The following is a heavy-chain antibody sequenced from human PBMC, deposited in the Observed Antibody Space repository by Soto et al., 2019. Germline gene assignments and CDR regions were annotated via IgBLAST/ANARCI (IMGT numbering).Heavy chain of an antibody. Sequence: QVQLVQSGAEVKKPGSSVKVSCKASGGTFSSYAISWVRQAPGQGLEWMGGIIPIFGTANYAQKFQGRVTITADKSTSTAYMELSSLRSGDTAVYYCARAPKEYDFWSGYAEYYYGMDVWGQGTTVTVSS. J-gene: IGHJ6*02. CDR2: IIPIFGTA. V-gene: IGHV1-69*06. D-gene: IGHD3-3*01. CDR3: ARAPKEYDFWSGYAEYYYGMDV. CDR1: GGTFSSYA.